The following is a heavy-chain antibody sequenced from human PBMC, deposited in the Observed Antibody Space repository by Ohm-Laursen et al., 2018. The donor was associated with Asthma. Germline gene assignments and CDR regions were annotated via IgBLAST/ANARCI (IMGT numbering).Heavy chain of an antibody. CDR3: TTGITIFGVVIPDNWFDP. V-gene: IGHV3-15*01. Sequence: SLRLSCTASGFTFSNAWMSWVRQAPGKGLEWVGRIKSKTDGGTTDYAAPVKGRFTISRDDSKNTLYLQMNSLKTEDTAVYYCTTGITIFGVVIPDNWFDPWGQGTLVTVSS. CDR1: GFTFSNAW. CDR2: IKSKTDGGTT. D-gene: IGHD3-3*01. J-gene: IGHJ5*02.